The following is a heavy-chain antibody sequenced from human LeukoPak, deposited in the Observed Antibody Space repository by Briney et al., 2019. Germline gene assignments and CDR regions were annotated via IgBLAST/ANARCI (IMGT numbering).Heavy chain of an antibody. J-gene: IGHJ4*02. Sequence: ASVKVSCKASGYTFTIYGFTWVRQAPGQGLEWMGWISAYNDNTNYAQKLQGRVTMTTDTFTSTAYMELRSLRSDDTAVYYCARDSPYYYDSIGYSHLDYWGQGTLVTVSS. CDR1: GYTFTIYG. CDR3: ARDSPYYYDSIGYSHLDY. V-gene: IGHV1-18*01. CDR2: ISAYNDNT. D-gene: IGHD3-22*01.